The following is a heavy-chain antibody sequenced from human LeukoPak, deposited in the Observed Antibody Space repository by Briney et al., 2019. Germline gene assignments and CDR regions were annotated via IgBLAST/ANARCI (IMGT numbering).Heavy chain of an antibody. CDR2: IYYSGST. D-gene: IGHD2-2*01. J-gene: IGHJ6*02. CDR3: ARGRRIVVVPAAKLYYYYGMDV. V-gene: IGHV4-59*01. Sequence: SETLSLTCTVSGGSISSYYWSWIRQPPGKGLEWIGYIYYSGSTNYNPSLKSRVTISVDTSKNQFSLKLSSVTAADTAVYYCARGRRIVVVPAAKLYYYYGMDVWGQGTTVTVSS. CDR1: GGSISSYY.